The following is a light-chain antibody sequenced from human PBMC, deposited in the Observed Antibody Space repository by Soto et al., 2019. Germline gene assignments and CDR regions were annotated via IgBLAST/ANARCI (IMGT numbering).Light chain of an antibody. V-gene: IGLV3-21*02. Sequence: SYELTQAPSVSVAPGQTASITCGANNIGVRSVHWHQQKPGQAPVLVVYDDDARPSGIPGRFSGSNTGNTATLTITRVEAGDEADYYCQVWDDSRDQQVFGGGTKLTVL. CDR1: NIGVRS. CDR3: QVWDDSRDQQV. J-gene: IGLJ3*02. CDR2: DDD.